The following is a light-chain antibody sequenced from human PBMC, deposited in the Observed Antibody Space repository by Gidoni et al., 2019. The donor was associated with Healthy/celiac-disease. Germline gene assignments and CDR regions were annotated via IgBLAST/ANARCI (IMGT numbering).Light chain of an antibody. CDR2: KAS. J-gene: IGKJ3*01. CDR1: QSISSW. CDR3: QQYKSYSFT. Sequence: DIQMTQSPSTLSASVGDRVTITCRASQSISSWLAWYQQKPGKAPKLLIYKASSLESGVPSRFSGSGSGTEFTLTISSLQPDDFATYYCQQYKSYSFTFGPXTKVDIK. V-gene: IGKV1-5*03.